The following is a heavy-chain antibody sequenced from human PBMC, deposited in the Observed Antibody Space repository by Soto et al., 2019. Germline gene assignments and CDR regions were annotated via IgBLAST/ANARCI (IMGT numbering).Heavy chain of an antibody. Sequence: GGSLRLSCAASGFTFSSYAMHWVRQAPGKGLEWVAVISYDGSNKYYADSVKGRFTISKDNSKNTLYLQMNSLRAEDTAVYYCARDAGGYYYDSSGYPDYWGQGTLVTVSS. CDR2: ISYDGSNK. CDR1: GFTFSSYA. V-gene: IGHV3-30-3*01. CDR3: ARDAGGYYYDSSGYPDY. D-gene: IGHD3-22*01. J-gene: IGHJ4*02.